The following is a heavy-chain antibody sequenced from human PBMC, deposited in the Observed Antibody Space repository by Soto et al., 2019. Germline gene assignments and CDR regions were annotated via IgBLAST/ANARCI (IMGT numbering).Heavy chain of an antibody. D-gene: IGHD4-17*01. J-gene: IGHJ4*02. CDR2: ICYSGST. V-gene: IGHV4-39*01. CDR3: ARSFGDYVFDY. CDR1: GGSISSSNYC. Sequence: QLQLQESGPGLVKPSETLSLTCTVSGGSISSSNYCWGWIRQPPGKGLEWIGSICYSGSTYYNPPLKSRVTISVATYKNQFSLKVTSVTAADTAVYYCARSFGDYVFDYWGQGTLVTVSS.